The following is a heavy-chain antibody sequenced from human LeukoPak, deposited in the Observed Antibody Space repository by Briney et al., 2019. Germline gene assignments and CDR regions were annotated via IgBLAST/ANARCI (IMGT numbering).Heavy chain of an antibody. V-gene: IGHV3-30-3*01. Sequence: PGGSLRLSCAASGFTFSSYAMHWVRQAPGKGLEWVAVISYDGSNKYYADSVKGRFTISRDNSKNTLYLQMNSLRAEDTAVYYCAREALEDYGMDVWGQGTKVTVSS. D-gene: IGHD3-3*01. CDR1: GFTFSSYA. CDR2: ISYDGSNK. CDR3: AREALEDYGMDV. J-gene: IGHJ6*02.